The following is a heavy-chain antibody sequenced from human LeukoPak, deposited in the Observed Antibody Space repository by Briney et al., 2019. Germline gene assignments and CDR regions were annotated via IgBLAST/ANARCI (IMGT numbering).Heavy chain of an antibody. CDR2: IYYSGST. CDR1: GGSISSYY. V-gene: IGHV4-59*01. J-gene: IGHJ6*03. CDR3: ARGGDFWSGYPYYYYMDV. Sequence: PSETLSLTCTVSGGSISSYYWSWIRQPPGKGLEWIGYIYYSGSTNYNPSLKSRVTISVDTSKNQFSLELSSVTAADTAVYYCARGGDFWSGYPYYYYMDVWGKGTTVTVSS. D-gene: IGHD3-3*01.